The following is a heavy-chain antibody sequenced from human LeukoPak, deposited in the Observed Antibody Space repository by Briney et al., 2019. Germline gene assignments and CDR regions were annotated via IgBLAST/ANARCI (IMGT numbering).Heavy chain of an antibody. CDR1: GGSISSPSYY. CDR2: IYYSGST. D-gene: IGHD3-22*01. CDR3: ARPETEDSSGYFRFDY. V-gene: IGHV4-39*01. J-gene: IGHJ4*02. Sequence: PSETLSLTCSVSGGSISSPSYYWGWIRQPPGKGLEWIGSIYYSGSTYYNPSLKSRVTISVDTSKNQFSLKLSSVTAADTAVYYCARPETEDSSGYFRFDYWGQGTLVTVSS.